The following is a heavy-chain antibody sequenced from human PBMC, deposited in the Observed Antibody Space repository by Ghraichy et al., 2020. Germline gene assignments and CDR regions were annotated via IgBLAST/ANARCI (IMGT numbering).Heavy chain of an antibody. CDR3: AFLAARYHYYYGMDV. CDR2: INHSGST. CDR1: GGSFSGYY. V-gene: IGHV4-34*01. D-gene: IGHD6-6*01. Sequence: SQTLSLTCAVYGGSFSGYYWSWIRQPPGKGLEWIGEINHSGSTNYNPSLKSRVTISVDTSKNQFSLKLSSVTAADTAVYYCAFLAARYHYYYGMDVWGQGTTVTVSS. J-gene: IGHJ6*02.